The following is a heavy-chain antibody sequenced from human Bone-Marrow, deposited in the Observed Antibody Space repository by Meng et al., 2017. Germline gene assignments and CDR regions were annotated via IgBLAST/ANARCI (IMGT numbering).Heavy chain of an antibody. J-gene: IGHJ3*02. CDR3: ARDLMCSGGSCLDVFDI. CDR1: GYSFSIYG. V-gene: IGHV1-18*01. CDR2: ISAYTDSA. D-gene: IGHD2-15*01. Sequence: ASVKVSCKASGYSFSIYGISWVRQAPGQGLEWMGWISAYTDSAKYAQNLQGRVTMTTDTSTNTIYMEVRSLRSDDTAVYYCARDLMCSGGSCLDVFDIWGQGTMVTVSS.